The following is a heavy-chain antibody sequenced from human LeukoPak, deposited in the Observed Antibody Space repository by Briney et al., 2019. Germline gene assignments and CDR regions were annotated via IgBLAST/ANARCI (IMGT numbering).Heavy chain of an antibody. D-gene: IGHD3-10*01. CDR1: GFTFSSYA. Sequence: GGSLRLACAASGFTFSSYAMSSGRQAPGKGLEWVSAISGSGGSTYYADCVRGRFTISRDNSKNTLYLQMNSLGAEDTAVYYCAKHFYGSGSYYWAFDIWGQGTMVTVSS. V-gene: IGHV3-23*01. J-gene: IGHJ3*02. CDR3: AKHFYGSGSYYWAFDI. CDR2: ISGSGGST.